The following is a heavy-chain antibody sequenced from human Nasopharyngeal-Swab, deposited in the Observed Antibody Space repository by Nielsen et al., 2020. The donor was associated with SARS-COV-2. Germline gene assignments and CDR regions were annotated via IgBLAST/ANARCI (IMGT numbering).Heavy chain of an antibody. CDR3: ARGRGLSGSGSYLHY. D-gene: IGHD3-10*01. V-gene: IGHV4-34*01. CDR2: INHRGST. Sequence: SETLSPTCAVHGGSFTNYYWTWIRQPPGKGLEWIGEINHRGSTNCNPSLKSRVTISVDTSKNQFSLKLSSVTAADTAVYSCARGRGLSGSGSYLHYWGQEALVTVSS. J-gene: IGHJ4*02. CDR1: GGSFTNYY.